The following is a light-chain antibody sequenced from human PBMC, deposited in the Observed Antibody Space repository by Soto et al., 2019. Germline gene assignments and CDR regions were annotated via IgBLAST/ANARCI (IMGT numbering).Light chain of an antibody. CDR3: QHRSDWPSTWT. CDR1: QSVSSSS. CDR2: DAS. J-gene: IGKJ1*01. Sequence: EIVLTQSPGTLSLSPGERATLSCRASQSVSSSSLAWYQQKPGQAPRLLIYDASNRATGIPARFSGSGSGTDFTLTISSLEPEDFAVYYCQHRSDWPSTWTFGQGTKVDI. V-gene: IGKV3-11*01.